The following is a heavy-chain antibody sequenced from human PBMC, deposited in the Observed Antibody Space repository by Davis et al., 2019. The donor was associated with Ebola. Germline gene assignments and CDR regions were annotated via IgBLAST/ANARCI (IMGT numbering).Heavy chain of an antibody. V-gene: IGHV1-2*06. Sequence: ASVKVSCKASGYTFTDYHIHWVRQAPGQGLEWMGRINPKSGDTIYAQNFQGRVTMTRDTSISTAYMELSRLRSDDTAVYYCARETVMPLVRALDYWGQGTLVPASS. D-gene: IGHD4-17*01. CDR3: ARETVMPLVRALDY. CDR1: GYTFTDYH. J-gene: IGHJ4*02. CDR2: INPKSGDT.